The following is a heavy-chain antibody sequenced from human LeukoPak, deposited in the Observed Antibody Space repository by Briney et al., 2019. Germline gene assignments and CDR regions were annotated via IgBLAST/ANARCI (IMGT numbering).Heavy chain of an antibody. V-gene: IGHV1-46*01. CDR1: GYTFTSYY. Sequence: ASVKVSCKASGYTFTSYYMHWVRQPPGQGLEWMGIINPSGGSTSYAQKFQGRVTMTRDTSTSTVYMELSSLRSEDTAVYYCARESIRDSIYGDYVGIDYWGQGTLVTVSS. D-gene: IGHD4-17*01. J-gene: IGHJ4*02. CDR2: INPSGGST. CDR3: ARESIRDSIYGDYVGIDY.